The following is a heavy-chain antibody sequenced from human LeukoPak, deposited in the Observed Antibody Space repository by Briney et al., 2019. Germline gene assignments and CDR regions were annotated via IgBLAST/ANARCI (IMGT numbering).Heavy chain of an antibody. V-gene: IGHV4-34*01. CDR1: GGSFNGYY. CDR3: ARRGGLTVFGVVMEYYFDY. Sequence: PSETLSLTCAVYGGSFNGYYWIWIRQPPGKGLEWIGEINHSGSTNYNPSLKSRVTISVDTSKSQFSLKLSSVTAADTAVYYCARRGGLTVFGVVMEYYFDYWGQGTLVTVSS. D-gene: IGHD3-3*01. CDR2: INHSGST. J-gene: IGHJ4*02.